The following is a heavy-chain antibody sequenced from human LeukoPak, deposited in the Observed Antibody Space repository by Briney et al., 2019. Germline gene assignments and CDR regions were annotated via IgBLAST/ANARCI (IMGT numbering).Heavy chain of an antibody. V-gene: IGHV3-21*01. J-gene: IGHJ4*02. CDR1: GFVFSSYW. D-gene: IGHD3-16*01. CDR3: MSYAGRSDDY. CDR2: ISSSSSYR. Sequence: GGSLRLSCAASGFVFSSYWMHWVRKAPGKGLEWVSSISSSSSYRYYADSVKGRFTISRDNAKNSLHLQMNSLRAEDTAVYYCMSYAGRSDDYWGQGTLVTVSS.